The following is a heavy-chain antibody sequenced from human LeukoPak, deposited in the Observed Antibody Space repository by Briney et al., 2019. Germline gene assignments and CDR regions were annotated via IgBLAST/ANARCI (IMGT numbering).Heavy chain of an antibody. D-gene: IGHD1-1*01. Sequence: SETLSLTCAVYGGSFSGYYWSWIRQPPGKGLEWIGEINHSGSTNYNPSLKSRVTIPVDTSKNQFSLKLSSVTAADTAVYYCARARVRRWFDPWGQGTLVTVSS. CDR1: GGSFSGYY. J-gene: IGHJ5*02. V-gene: IGHV4-34*01. CDR3: ARARVRRWFDP. CDR2: INHSGST.